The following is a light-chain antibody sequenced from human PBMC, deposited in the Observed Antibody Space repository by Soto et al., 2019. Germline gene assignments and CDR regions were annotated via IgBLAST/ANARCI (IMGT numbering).Light chain of an antibody. CDR2: GTS. V-gene: IGKV3-20*01. J-gene: IGKJ2*01. CDR1: QSVSSSY. CDR3: QQYGSSPPYT. Sequence: EIVLTQSPGTLSLSPGARATLSCRASQSVSSSYLAWYQQKPGQAPRLLIYGTSSRATGIPDRFSGSGSGTDFTLTISRLEPEDFAVYYCQQYGSSPPYTFGQGTKREVK.